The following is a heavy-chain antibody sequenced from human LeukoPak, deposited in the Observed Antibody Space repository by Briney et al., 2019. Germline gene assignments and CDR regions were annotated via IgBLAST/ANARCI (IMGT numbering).Heavy chain of an antibody. D-gene: IGHD1/OR15-1a*01. V-gene: IGHV3-33*01. Sequence: GRSLRLSCAASGFIFSNDAMHWVRQAPGKGLEWVAFIWFDGSNKHYADSVKGRFTISRDNSEDTLYLQMNSLRAEDTAVYYCVRDPGRTGFDYWGQGTLVTVSS. CDR3: VRDPGRTGFDY. J-gene: IGHJ4*02. CDR1: GFIFSNDA. CDR2: IWFDGSNK.